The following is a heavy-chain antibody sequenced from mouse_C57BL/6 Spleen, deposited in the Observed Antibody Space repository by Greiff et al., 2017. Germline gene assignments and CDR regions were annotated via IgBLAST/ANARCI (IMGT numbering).Heavy chain of an antibody. Sequence: VQLKESGPELVKPGASVKISCKASGYSFTGYYMNWVKQSPEKSLEWIGEINPSTGGTNYNQKFKAKATLTVDKSSSTAYMQLSSLTSEDSTIDYGAKYGKGGPFDYWGQGTTLTVSS. D-gene: IGHD2-1*01. CDR1: GYSFTGYY. V-gene: IGHV1-42*01. CDR3: AKYGKGGPFDY. J-gene: IGHJ2*01. CDR2: INPSTGGT.